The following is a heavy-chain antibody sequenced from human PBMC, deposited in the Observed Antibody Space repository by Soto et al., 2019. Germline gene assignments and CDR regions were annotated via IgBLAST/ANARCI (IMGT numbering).Heavy chain of an antibody. J-gene: IGHJ4*02. CDR2: IYHSGST. D-gene: IGHD2-2*01. CDR3: ARDRDASYYFDY. CDR1: GGSISSSNW. Sequence: QVQLQESGPGLVKPSGTLSLTCAVSGGSISSSNWWSWVRQPPGKGLEWIGEIYHSGSTNYNPSLTSRATTSLDKSNNQFSLELSSVPAADTAVYYCARDRDASYYFDYWGQGTLVTVSS. V-gene: IGHV4-4*02.